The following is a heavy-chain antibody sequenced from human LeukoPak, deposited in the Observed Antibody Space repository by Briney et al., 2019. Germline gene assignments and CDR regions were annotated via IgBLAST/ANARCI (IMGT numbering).Heavy chain of an antibody. CDR2: ISPSGGST. CDR1: RYTFTSYY. D-gene: IGHD6-6*01. Sequence: RWASVKVSCKASRYTFTSYYMHWVRQAPGQGLEWMGMISPSGGSTSYAQKFQGRVTMTRDTSASTVYMELSSLRSDDTAVYYCAREQVVGTYFFDYWGQGTLVTVSS. V-gene: IGHV1-46*01. J-gene: IGHJ4*02. CDR3: AREQVVGTYFFDY.